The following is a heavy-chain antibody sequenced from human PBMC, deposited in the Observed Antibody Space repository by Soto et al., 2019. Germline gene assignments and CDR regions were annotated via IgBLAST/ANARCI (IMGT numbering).Heavy chain of an antibody. CDR2: IYHSGST. D-gene: IGHD3-16*01. Sequence: SETLSLTCAVSGGSISSGGYSWSWIRQPPGKGLEWIGYIYHSGSTYYNPSLKSRVTISVDTSKNQFSLKLSSVTAADTAVYYCARHGNDMISQLPFFDYWGQGTLVTVPS. V-gene: IGHV4-30-2*03. CDR1: GGSISSGGYS. CDR3: ARHGNDMISQLPFFDY. J-gene: IGHJ4*02.